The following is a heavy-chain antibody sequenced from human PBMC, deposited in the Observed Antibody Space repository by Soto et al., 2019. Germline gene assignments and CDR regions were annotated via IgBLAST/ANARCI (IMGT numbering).Heavy chain of an antibody. Sequence: ASVKVSCKASGYAFSNNDISWVRHVTGQGLEWMGWMNPNSGNGGYAQKFQGRVTMTRDTSTSTAYLELSSLASDDTTIYYCARMATSGTLNWFDPWGQGTLVTVSS. J-gene: IGHJ5*02. CDR3: ARMATSGTLNWFDP. CDR1: GYAFSNND. CDR2: MNPNSGNG. V-gene: IGHV1-8*01.